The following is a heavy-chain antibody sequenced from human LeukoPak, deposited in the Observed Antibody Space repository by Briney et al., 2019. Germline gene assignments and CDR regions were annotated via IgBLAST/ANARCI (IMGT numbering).Heavy chain of an antibody. CDR2: ISAYSGNT. CDR3: ARDKLSTVTTDYYYYMDV. Sequence: ASVKVSCKASGYTFTSYGISWVRQAPGQGLEWIGWISAYSGNTNYAQKLQGRVTMTTDTSTSTAYMELRSLRSDDTAVYYCARDKLSTVTTDYYYYMDVWGKGTTVTVSS. V-gene: IGHV1-18*01. J-gene: IGHJ6*03. CDR1: GYTFTSYG. D-gene: IGHD4-17*01.